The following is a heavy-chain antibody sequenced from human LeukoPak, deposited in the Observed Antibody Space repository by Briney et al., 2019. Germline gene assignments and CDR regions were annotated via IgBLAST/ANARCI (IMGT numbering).Heavy chain of an antibody. CDR3: ARGETVPAAIQGAFDI. D-gene: IGHD2-2*02. J-gene: IGHJ3*02. CDR1: GGSISSGSHY. V-gene: IGHV4-61*02. CDR2: ISTSGGT. Sequence: PSETLSLTCTVSGGSISSGSHYWSWIRQPAGKGLEWIGRISTSGGTNYNPSLQSRVTISVDTSKNQFSLKLSSVTAADTAVYYCARGETVPAAIQGAFDIWGQGTMVTVSS.